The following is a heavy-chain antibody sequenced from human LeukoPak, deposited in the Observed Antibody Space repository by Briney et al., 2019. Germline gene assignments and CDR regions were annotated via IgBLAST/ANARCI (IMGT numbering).Heavy chain of an antibody. CDR3: ARDRGSFGVVSAFDY. CDR1: GFTFSSYN. J-gene: IGHJ4*02. CDR2: ISSRSTYI. D-gene: IGHD3-3*01. Sequence: GGSLRLSCADSGFTFSSYNMNWVRQAPGKGLEWVSSISSRSTYIYYADSVKGRFTISRDNAKNSLYLQMNSLRAEDTAVYYCARDRGSFGVVSAFDYWGQGTLVTVSS. V-gene: IGHV3-21*01.